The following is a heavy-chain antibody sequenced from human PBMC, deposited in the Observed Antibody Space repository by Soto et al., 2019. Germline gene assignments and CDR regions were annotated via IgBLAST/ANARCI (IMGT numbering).Heavy chain of an antibody. V-gene: IGHV4-34*01. J-gene: IGHJ4*02. CDR1: GGSFSSYH. CDR2: INHLTTT. D-gene: IGHD5-18*01. Sequence: VTLSLTCAVYGGSFSSYHWSWIRQTPGKGLEWIGEINHLTTTNYNPSLKSRVIISLDTPKNQFSLKLSSVTAADTAVYYCARGYDTALAPIFWGQGILVTVSS. CDR3: ARGYDTALAPIF.